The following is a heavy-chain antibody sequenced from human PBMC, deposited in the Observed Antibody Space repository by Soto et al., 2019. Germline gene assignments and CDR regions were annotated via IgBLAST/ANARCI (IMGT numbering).Heavy chain of an antibody. CDR3: AREGSGYNF. V-gene: IGHV1-69*13. D-gene: IGHD5-12*01. CDR1: GGTFSSFG. Sequence: SVKVSCKASGGTFSSFGISWVRQAPGQGLEWMGGIIPVFGRPNYAQRFRGRLTITADESTNTCYMELIDLESEDTAVYYCAREGSGYNFWGQGTQVTVS. CDR2: IIPVFGRP. J-gene: IGHJ1*01.